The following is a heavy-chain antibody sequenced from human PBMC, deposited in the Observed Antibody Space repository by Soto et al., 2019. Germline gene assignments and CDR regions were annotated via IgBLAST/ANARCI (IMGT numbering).Heavy chain of an antibody. J-gene: IGHJ5*02. CDR1: GYTFTGYY. CDR2: INPNSGGT. Sequence: PSVKVSCKASGYTFTGYYMHWLRQAPGQGLEWMGWINPNSGGTNYAQKFQGRVTMTRDTSISTAYMELSRLRSDDTAVYYCSRPLRWDGNPFDPWGQGTLVTVSS. D-gene: IGHD1-26*01. CDR3: SRPLRWDGNPFDP. V-gene: IGHV1-2*02.